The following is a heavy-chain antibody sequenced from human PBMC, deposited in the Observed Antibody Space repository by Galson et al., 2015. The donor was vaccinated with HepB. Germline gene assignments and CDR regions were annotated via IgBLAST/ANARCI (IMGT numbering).Heavy chain of an antibody. V-gene: IGHV4-34*01. CDR3: ARGVLRYFRFDL. D-gene: IGHD3-9*01. J-gene: IGHJ5*01. CDR1: GGSFSDYY. Sequence: SETLSLTCAVFGGSFSDYYWTWIRQSPEKGLEWIGEINESGGRNYNPSFESRVNISLDTSKRQFSLRLNSVTAADTAVYYCARGVLRYFRFDLWGQGTLVTVPS. CDR2: INESGGR.